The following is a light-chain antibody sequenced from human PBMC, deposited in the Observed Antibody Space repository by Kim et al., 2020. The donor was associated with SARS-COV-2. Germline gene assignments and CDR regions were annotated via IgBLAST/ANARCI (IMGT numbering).Light chain of an antibody. Sequence: GQGVTISFSSTSSNIGINYVYWYQQLPGPPPKPLIYRNNQRPAGVPDRFSGSKSGTSASLAISGLRSEDEADYYCAAWDDSLSGVVFGGGTQLTVL. CDR3: AAWDDSLSGVV. J-gene: IGLJ2*01. CDR1: SSNIGINY. CDR2: RNN. V-gene: IGLV1-47*01.